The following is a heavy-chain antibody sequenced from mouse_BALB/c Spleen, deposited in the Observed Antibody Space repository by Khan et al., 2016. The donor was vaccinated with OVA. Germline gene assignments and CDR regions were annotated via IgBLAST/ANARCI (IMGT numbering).Heavy chain of an antibody. J-gene: IGHJ2*01. CDR3: ARIYGGDFDY. CDR1: GYSITNDYA. CDR2: ISYSGNT. Sequence: EVQLVESGPGLVKPSQSLSLTCTVTGYSITNDYAWNWIRQFPGNKLEWMGYISYSGNTKYNPSLKSRISITRDTSKNQFFLQLNSVTTEDTATYYCARIYGGDFDYWGQGTTLTVSS. D-gene: IGHD1-1*01. V-gene: IGHV3-2*02.